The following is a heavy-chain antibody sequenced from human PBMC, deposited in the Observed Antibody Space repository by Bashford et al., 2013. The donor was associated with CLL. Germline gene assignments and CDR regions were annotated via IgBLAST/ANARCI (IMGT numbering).Heavy chain of an antibody. CDR3: ARGPMIVVVINPGEPYYYYYYGMDV. J-gene: IGHJ6*04. CDR2: VNHSGST. D-gene: IGHD3-22*01. Sequence: SETLSLTCAVYGGSFSGYYWSWIRQPPREGAWSGLGKVNHSGSTNYNPSLKSRVTISVDTSKNQFSLKLSSVTAADTAVYYCARGPMIVVVINPGEPYYYYYYGMDVWAEGTDRSPSPQ. V-gene: IGHV4-34*01. CDR1: GGSFSGYY.